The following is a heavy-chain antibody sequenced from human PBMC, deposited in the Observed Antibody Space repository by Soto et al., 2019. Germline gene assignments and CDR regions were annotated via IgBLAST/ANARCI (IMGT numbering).Heavy chain of an antibody. D-gene: IGHD3-22*01. V-gene: IGHV3-33*01. CDR1: GFTFSSYG. Sequence: QVQLVESGGGVVQPGRSLRLSCAASGFTFSSYGMHWVRQAPGKGLEWVAVIWYDGSNKYYADSVKGRFTISRDNSKNTLYLQMNSLRAEDTAVYYCARDFLPTYYYDSSGYYYPPLGIGYWGQGTLVTVSS. CDR2: IWYDGSNK. J-gene: IGHJ4*02. CDR3: ARDFLPTYYYDSSGYYYPPLGIGY.